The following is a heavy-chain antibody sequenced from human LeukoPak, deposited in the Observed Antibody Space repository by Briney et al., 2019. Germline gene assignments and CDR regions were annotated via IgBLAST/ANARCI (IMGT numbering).Heavy chain of an antibody. CDR1: GGSISSGAYY. D-gene: IGHD4-17*01. CDR2: IYYSGST. CDR3: ARDTRPVTNYYYYYGMDV. V-gene: IGHV4-31*03. Sequence: PSETLSLTCTVSGGSISSGAYYWSWIRQLPGKGLEWIGYIYYSGSTYYNPSLKSRITISVDTSKNQFSLKLSSVTAADTAVYYCARDTRPVTNYYYYYGMDVWGQGTTVTVSS. J-gene: IGHJ6*02.